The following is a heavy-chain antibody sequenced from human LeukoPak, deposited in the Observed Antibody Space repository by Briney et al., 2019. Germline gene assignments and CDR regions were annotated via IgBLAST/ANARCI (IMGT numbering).Heavy chain of an antibody. D-gene: IGHD5-12*01. J-gene: IGHJ4*02. CDR2: IYTSGST. V-gene: IGHV4-4*07. CDR3: ARLGDIVATITEDY. CDR1: GGSISSYY. Sequence: SETLSLTCTVSGGSISSYYWGWIRQPAGKGLEWIGRIYTSGSTNYNPSLKSRVAMSVDTSKNQFSLKLSSVTAADTAVYYCARLGDIVATITEDYWGQGTLVTVSS.